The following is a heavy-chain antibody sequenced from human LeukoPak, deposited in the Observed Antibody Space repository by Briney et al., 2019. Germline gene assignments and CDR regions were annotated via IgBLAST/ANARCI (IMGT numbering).Heavy chain of an antibody. Sequence: EASVKVSCKASGGTFSSYAISWVRQAPGQGLEWMGRIIPILGIANYAQKLQGRVTMTTDTSTSTAYMELRSLRSDDTAVYYCARVYFGVVIISLDYWGQGTLVTVSS. CDR3: ARVYFGVVIISLDY. CDR1: GGTFSSYA. D-gene: IGHD3-3*01. V-gene: IGHV1-69*04. J-gene: IGHJ4*02. CDR2: IIPILGIA.